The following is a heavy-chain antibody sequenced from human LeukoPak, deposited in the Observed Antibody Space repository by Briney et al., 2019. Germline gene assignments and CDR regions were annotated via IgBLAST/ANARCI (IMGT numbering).Heavy chain of an antibody. CDR2: INWNGGST. J-gene: IGHJ4*02. Sequence: GGSLRLSCAASGFTFDDYGMSWVRQAPGKGLEWVSGINWNGGSTGYADSVKGRFTISRDNAKNSLYLQMTSLRAEDTAVYYCARGVVPAAPTFDYWGQGTLVTVSS. D-gene: IGHD2-2*01. CDR3: ARGVVPAAPTFDY. V-gene: IGHV3-20*04. CDR1: GFTFDDYG.